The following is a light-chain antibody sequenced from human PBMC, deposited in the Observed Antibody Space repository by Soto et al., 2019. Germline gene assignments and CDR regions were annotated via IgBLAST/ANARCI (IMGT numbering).Light chain of an antibody. J-gene: IGLJ2*01. Sequence: QSVLIQPPSASGTPGQRVTISCSGSRSNIGSNTVNWYQHLPGTAPELLIYSNNQRPSGVPDRFSGSKSGTSASLAIGGLQSEDEADYYCAAWDDSLSGHVVFGGGTKLTVL. V-gene: IGLV1-44*01. CDR2: SNN. CDR3: AAWDDSLSGHVV. CDR1: RSNIGSNT.